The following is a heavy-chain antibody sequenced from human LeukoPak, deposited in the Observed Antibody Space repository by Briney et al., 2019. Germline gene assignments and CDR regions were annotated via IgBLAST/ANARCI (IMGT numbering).Heavy chain of an antibody. CDR2: IYPGDSDT. V-gene: IGHV5-51*01. CDR3: ARVLRIAAAGTWFDP. CDR1: GYSFTRYW. D-gene: IGHD6-13*01. Sequence: GESLKISCKGSGYSFTRYWIGWVRQVPGKGLEWMGIIYPGDSDTRYSPSFQGQVTISADKSISTAYLQWSSLKASDTAMYYCARVLRIAAAGTWFDPWGQGTLVTVSS. J-gene: IGHJ5*02.